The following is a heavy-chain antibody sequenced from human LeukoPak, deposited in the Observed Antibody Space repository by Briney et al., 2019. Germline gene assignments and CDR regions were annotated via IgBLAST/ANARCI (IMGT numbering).Heavy chain of an antibody. CDR3: ARGGRMQVLGYFDY. J-gene: IGHJ4*02. CDR2: ISGSTSTI. V-gene: IGHV3-48*01. Sequence: PGGSLRLSCRASGFTLRGYTMNWVRQAPGKGLEWLSYISGSTSTIYYADSVKGRFTISRDNANNSLYLQMNSLRADDTAVYYCARGGRMQVLGYFDYWGQGTLVTVSS. CDR1: GFTLRGYT. D-gene: IGHD2-8*02.